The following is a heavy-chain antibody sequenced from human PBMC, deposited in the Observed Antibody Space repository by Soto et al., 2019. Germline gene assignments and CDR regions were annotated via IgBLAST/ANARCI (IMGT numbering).Heavy chain of an antibody. CDR2: IFHSGST. J-gene: IGHJ6*02. CDR1: GASISSGGYS. Sequence: QLQLQESGSGLVKPSQTLSLTCAVSGASISSGGYSWSWIRQPPGKGLEWIGYIFHSGSTSYNPSLKSRVTISVDRSKNQFSLKLSSTTAADTAVYYCARGGGGVALHFWGQGTTVSVSS. V-gene: IGHV4-30-2*01. CDR3: ARGGGGVALHF. D-gene: IGHD2-8*02.